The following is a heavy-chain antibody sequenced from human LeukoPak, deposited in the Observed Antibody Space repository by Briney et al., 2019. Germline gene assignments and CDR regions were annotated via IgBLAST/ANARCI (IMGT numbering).Heavy chain of an antibody. CDR1: GGSISGYY. Sequence: SETLSLTCTVSGGSISGYYWNWSRQPAGKGLEWIGRIYTSGSTNYNPSLKSRVTISVDTSKNQFSLKLSSVTAADTAVYYCARGPYSSHDHLSFYYYKGLDVWGQGTTVIVSS. CDR2: IYTSGST. V-gene: IGHV4-4*07. D-gene: IGHD3-10*01. J-gene: IGHJ6*02. CDR3: ARGPYSSHDHLSFYYYKGLDV.